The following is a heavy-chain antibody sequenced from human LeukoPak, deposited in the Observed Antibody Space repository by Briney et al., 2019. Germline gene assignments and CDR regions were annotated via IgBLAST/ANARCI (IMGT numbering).Heavy chain of an antibody. Sequence: GGSLRLSCSASGFAFSAYAMHWVRQAPGEGLEYVSGINDNGGSTHSADSVTGRFSNSRDNSKNTLYLRVSGLRGDDTAVYYCVKAGGDSLYYGLDVWGQGTTVTVSS. J-gene: IGHJ6*02. V-gene: IGHV3-64D*06. D-gene: IGHD3-10*01. CDR2: INDNGGST. CDR3: VKAGGDSLYYGLDV. CDR1: GFAFSAYA.